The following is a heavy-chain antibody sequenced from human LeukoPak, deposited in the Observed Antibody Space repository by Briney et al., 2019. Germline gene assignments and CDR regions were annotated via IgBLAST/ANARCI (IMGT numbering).Heavy chain of an antibody. J-gene: IGHJ5*02. Sequence: ASVKVSCKASGYTFTGYYMHWVRQAPGQGLEWMGRINPNSGGTNYAQKFQGRVTMTRDTSISTAYTELSRLRSDDTAVYYCARDRRRIAVAGTNWFDPWGQGTLVTVSS. D-gene: IGHD6-19*01. V-gene: IGHV1-2*06. CDR2: INPNSGGT. CDR1: GYTFTGYY. CDR3: ARDRRRIAVAGTNWFDP.